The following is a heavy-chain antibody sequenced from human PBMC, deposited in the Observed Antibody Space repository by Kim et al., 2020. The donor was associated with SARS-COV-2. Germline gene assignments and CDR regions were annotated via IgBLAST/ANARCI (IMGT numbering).Heavy chain of an antibody. D-gene: IGHD1-20*01. Sequence: GGSLRLSCAASGFIFHNHAMWWVRQAPGKGLEWVSQIARYGTTYYADSVKGRFTISRDDSKNTLYLQLNSLTVEDTAVYYCAKDSVYGMDVWGQGTTVTVSS. CDR3: AKDSVYGMDV. V-gene: IGHV3-23*01. J-gene: IGHJ6*02. CDR1: GFIFHNHA. CDR2: IARYGTT.